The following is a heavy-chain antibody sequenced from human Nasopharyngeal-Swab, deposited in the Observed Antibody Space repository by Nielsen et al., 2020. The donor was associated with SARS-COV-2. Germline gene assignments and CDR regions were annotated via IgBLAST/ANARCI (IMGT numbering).Heavy chain of an antibody. CDR1: GFTVSSNY. J-gene: IGHJ6*02. D-gene: IGHD3-3*02. CDR3: AREEGLLGKSSGMDV. CDR2: IYSGGST. V-gene: IGHV3-53*04. Sequence: GESLKISCAASGFTVSSNYISWVLQATGKGLESVSVIYSGGSTYYADSVKGRFTISRHNSKNTLYLQMNRLRAEDTAVYYCAREEGLLGKSSGMDVWGQGTTVNVS.